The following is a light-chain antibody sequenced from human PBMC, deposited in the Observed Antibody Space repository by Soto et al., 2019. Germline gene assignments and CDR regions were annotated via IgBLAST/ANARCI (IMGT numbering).Light chain of an antibody. CDR2: EVH. V-gene: IGLV2-14*03. CDR3: ASHTSSNTRV. J-gene: IGLJ1*01. Sequence: QSALTQPASVSGSPGQSIAISCIGTSSDVGAYDYVSWYQQHPDRAPKLMVYEVHNQPSGVSNRFSGSKSVNTATLTISGLQPEDEADYYCASHTSSNTRVFGTGTKLTVL. CDR1: SSDVGAYDY.